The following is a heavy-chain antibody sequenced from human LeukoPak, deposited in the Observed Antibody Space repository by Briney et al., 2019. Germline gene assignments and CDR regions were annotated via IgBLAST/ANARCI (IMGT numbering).Heavy chain of an antibody. CDR1: GGTFSSYA. CDR2: IIPIFGTA. J-gene: IGHJ6*01. CDR3: ARDRFLSSHDFGHYYGMDV. D-gene: IGHD5-12*01. Sequence: SVKVSCKASGGTFSSYAISWVRQAPGQGLEWMGGIIPIFGTANSAQEFQGRVTITADESTSTAYMELSSLRSEDTAVYYCARDRFLSSHDFGHYYGMDVWGQGTTVTVSS. V-gene: IGHV1-69*13.